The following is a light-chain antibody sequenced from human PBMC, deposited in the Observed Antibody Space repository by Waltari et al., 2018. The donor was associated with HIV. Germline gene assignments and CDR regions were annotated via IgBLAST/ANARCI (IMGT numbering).Light chain of an antibody. J-gene: IGLJ7*01. Sequence: QTLVTQEPSFSVSPCWPVTLTCCLSSGSVPTTFFPHCSQPTPGHAPRTLIYSTNTRSSGVPDRFSGSILGNKDALTITGAQADDESDYYCVLYMGSGISVFGGGTQLTVL. CDR1: SGSVPTTFF. CDR2: STN. V-gene: IGLV8-61*01. CDR3: VLYMGSGISV.